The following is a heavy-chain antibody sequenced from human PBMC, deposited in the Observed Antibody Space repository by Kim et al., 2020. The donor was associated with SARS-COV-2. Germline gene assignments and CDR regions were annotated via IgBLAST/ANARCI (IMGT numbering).Heavy chain of an antibody. V-gene: IGHV3-30*18. J-gene: IGHJ4*02. CDR2: ISYDGSNK. D-gene: IGHD1-26*01. CDR1: GFTFSSYG. CDR3: AKEGLEWEPYFDY. Sequence: GGSLRLSCAASGFTFSSYGMHWVRQAPGKGLEWVAVISYDGSNKYYADSVKGRFTISRDNSKNTLYLQMNSLRAEDTAVYYCAKEGLEWEPYFDYWGQGT.